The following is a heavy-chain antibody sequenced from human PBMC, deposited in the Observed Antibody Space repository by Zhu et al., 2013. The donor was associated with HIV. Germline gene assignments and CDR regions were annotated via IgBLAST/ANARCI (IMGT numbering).Heavy chain of an antibody. CDR3: ARPLGGGRSSLGWFDS. J-gene: IGHJ5*01. CDR1: GFTFGSYS. V-gene: IGHV3-7*01. D-gene: IGHD6-6*01. CDR2: VQPGGNEK. Sequence: EVQLVESGGGLVQPGGSLRLSCAASGFTFGSYSMSWVRQAPGKGLEWVANVQPGGNEKYYVDSVKGRFTISRDNAKNSLYLQMNSLRVEDTAVYYCARPLGGGRSSLGWFDSWGQGTLVTVSS.